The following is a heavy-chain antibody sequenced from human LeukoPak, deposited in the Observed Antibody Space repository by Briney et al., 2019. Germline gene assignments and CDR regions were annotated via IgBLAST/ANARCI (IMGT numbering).Heavy chain of an antibody. V-gene: IGHV7-4-1*02. D-gene: IGHD2-2*01. CDR1: GYTFTSYA. Sequence: ASVKVSCKASGYTFTSYAMNWVRQAPGQGLEWMGWINTSTGNPTYAQGFTGRFVFSLDTSVSTAYLQISSLKAEDTAVYYCARVEYGTGVHCSSTSCYGLWFDPWGQGTLVTVSS. CDR3: ARVEYGTGVHCSSTSCYGLWFDP. CDR2: INTSTGNP. J-gene: IGHJ5*02.